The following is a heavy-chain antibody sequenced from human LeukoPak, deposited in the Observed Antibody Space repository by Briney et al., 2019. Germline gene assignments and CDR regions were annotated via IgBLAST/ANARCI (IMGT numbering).Heavy chain of an antibody. J-gene: IGHJ3*02. V-gene: IGHV3-48*04. D-gene: IGHD3-10*01. CDR3: ANYGSGAHAFDI. Sequence: QSGGSLRLSCAAFGFTFSSYSMNWVRQAPGKGLEWVSYISSSSSTIYYADSVKGRFTISRDNAKNSLYLQMNSLRAEDTAVYYCANYGSGAHAFDIWGQGTMVTVSS. CDR2: ISSSSSTI. CDR1: GFTFSSYS.